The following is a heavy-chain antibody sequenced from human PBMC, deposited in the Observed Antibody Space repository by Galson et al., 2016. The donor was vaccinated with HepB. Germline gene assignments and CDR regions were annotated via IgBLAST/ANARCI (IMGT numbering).Heavy chain of an antibody. J-gene: IGHJ6*02. CDR2: IYYDGSNK. CDR1: GFPFSSYG. Sequence: SLRLSCAASGFPFSSYGMHWVRQAPGKGLEWVAVIYYDGSNKYYADSVKGRFTISRDNSKNTLYLQMNSLRAEDTAVYYCARDGGYNPGYYSYGMDVWGQGTTVTVSS. CDR3: ARDGGYNPGYYSYGMDV. D-gene: IGHD5-24*01. V-gene: IGHV3-33*01.